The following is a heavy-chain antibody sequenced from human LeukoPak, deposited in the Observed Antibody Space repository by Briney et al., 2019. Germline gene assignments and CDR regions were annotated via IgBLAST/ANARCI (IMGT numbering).Heavy chain of an antibody. J-gene: IGHJ5*02. CDR2: IYYSGST. D-gene: IGHD5-24*01. V-gene: IGHV4-39*07. CDR3: ARRTATGPYNWFDP. Sequence: PSETLSLTCSVSGGSIRSSSYYWGWIRQPPGTGLEWIGSIYYSGSTYYNPSLKSRVTISIDTSKNQFSLKLSSVTAADTAVYYCARRTATGPYNWFDPWGQGTLVTVSS. CDR1: GGSIRSSSYY.